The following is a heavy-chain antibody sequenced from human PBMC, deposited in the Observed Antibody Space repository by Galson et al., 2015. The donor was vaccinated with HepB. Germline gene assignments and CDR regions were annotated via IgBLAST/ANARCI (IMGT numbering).Heavy chain of an antibody. D-gene: IGHD3-10*01. V-gene: IGHV5-51*01. CDR3: ARQRPPPDQYYYGSGNAFDI. CDR2: IYPGDSDT. J-gene: IGHJ3*02. CDR1: GYSFTSYW. Sequence: QSGAEVTKPGESLKISCKGSGYSFTSYWIGWVRQMPGKGLEWMGIIYPGDSDTRYSPSFQGQVTISADKSVSTAYLQWSSLKASDTAMYYCARQRPPPDQYYYGSGNAFDIWGQGTMVTVSS.